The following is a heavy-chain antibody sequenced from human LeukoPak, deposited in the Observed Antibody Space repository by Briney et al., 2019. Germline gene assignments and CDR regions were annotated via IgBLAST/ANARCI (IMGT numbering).Heavy chain of an antibody. V-gene: IGHV3-30*04. CDR1: GVTSRSFA. D-gene: IGHD3-3*01. J-gene: IGHJ4*02. Sequence: GRSLRLSSAPSGVTSRSFAMGAVPQAPGKGLEWVAVISYDGSNKYYADSVKGRFTISRDNSKNTLYLQMNSLRAEDTSVYYCARPRYFDCWSGYSAHFHYWGEGTLVTVSS. CDR3: ARPRYFDCWSGYSAHFHY. CDR2: ISYDGSNK.